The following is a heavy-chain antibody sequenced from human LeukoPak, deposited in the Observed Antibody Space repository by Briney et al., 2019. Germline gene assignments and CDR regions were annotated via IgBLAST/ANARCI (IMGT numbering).Heavy chain of an antibody. J-gene: IGHJ4*02. Sequence: SETLSLTCAVYGGSFSGYYWSWIRQPPGKGLEWIGEINHSGSTNYNPSLKSRVTISVDTSKNQFSLKLSSVTAADTAVYHCARGSKWGSFEMMNYWGQGTLVTVSS. CDR1: GGSFSGYY. D-gene: IGHD3-16*01. CDR3: ARGSKWGSFEMMNY. CDR2: INHSGST. V-gene: IGHV4-34*01.